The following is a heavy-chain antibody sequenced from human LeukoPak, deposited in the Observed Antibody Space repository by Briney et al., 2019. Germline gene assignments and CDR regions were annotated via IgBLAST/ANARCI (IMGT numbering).Heavy chain of an antibody. CDR2: INPNSGGT. CDR3: ARGPENQLLFFDF. D-gene: IGHD2-2*01. V-gene: IGHV1-2*02. J-gene: IGHJ4*02. CDR1: GYTFTDYY. Sequence: GASVKVSCKASGYTFTDYYMHWVRKAPGQGLEWMGWINPNSGGTNYPQKFQGRVTMTRDTSISTAYMELSRLRSDDTAVYYCARGPENQLLFFDFWGQGTLVTVSS.